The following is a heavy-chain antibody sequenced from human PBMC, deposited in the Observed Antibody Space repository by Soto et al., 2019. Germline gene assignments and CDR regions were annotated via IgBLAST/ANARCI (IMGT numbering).Heavy chain of an antibody. CDR1: GFTFSDYY. J-gene: IGHJ4*02. D-gene: IGHD3-22*01. CDR2: ISSSGSTI. V-gene: IGHV3-11*01. CDR3: AREVRYYYDSSGYYLDY. Sequence: PGGSLRLSCAAFGFTFSDYYMSWIRQAPGKGLEWVSYISSSGSTIYYADSVKGRFTISRDNAKNSLYLQMNSLRAEDTAVYYCAREVRYYYDSSGYYLDYWGQGTLVTVSS.